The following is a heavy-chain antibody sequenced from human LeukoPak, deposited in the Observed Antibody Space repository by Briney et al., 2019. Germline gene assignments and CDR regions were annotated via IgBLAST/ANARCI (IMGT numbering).Heavy chain of an antibody. D-gene: IGHD3-10*01. Sequence: EGSLRLSCAASGFGFGSYNMYWVRQAPGKGLEWVALISFDGNDKKYADSVKGRFTVSRDNSRNTLFLQMNSLRPEDTAVYYCARVYGSEIDYWGQGTLVTVSS. J-gene: IGHJ4*02. CDR1: GFGFGSYN. CDR2: ISFDGNDK. CDR3: ARVYGSEIDY. V-gene: IGHV3-30*03.